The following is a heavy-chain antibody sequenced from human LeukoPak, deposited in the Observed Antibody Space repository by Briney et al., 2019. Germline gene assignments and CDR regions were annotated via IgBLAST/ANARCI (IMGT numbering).Heavy chain of an antibody. V-gene: IGHV3-21*06. CDR2: IRSSIISL. CDR1: GFTFSSYS. D-gene: IGHD3-10*01. Sequence: GGSLRLSCAASGFTFSSYSMNWVRQAHGKGLGWASCIRSSIISLYYPNSVKGRFTTSRDNAKSSLFLQMNSLRVEDTTVYYCARGPTPSYYYGSGSYYSLDFWGQGTLVTVSS. CDR3: ARGPTPSYYYGSGSYYSLDF. J-gene: IGHJ4*02.